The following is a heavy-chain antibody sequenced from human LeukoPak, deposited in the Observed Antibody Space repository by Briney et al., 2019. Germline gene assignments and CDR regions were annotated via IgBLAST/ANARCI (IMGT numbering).Heavy chain of an antibody. Sequence: SETLSLTCTVSGGSISSSSYYWGWIRQPPGKGLEWIGSIYYSGSTYYNPSLKSRVTISVDTSKNQFSLKLSPVTAADTAVYYCASTKRGSRRGNWFDPWGQGTLVTVSS. D-gene: IGHD2-15*01. J-gene: IGHJ5*02. CDR1: GGSISSSSYY. CDR2: IYYSGST. CDR3: ASTKRGSRRGNWFDP. V-gene: IGHV4-39*01.